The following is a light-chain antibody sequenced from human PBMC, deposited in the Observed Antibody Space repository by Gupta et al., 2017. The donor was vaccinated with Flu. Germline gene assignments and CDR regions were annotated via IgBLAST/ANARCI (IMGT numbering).Light chain of an antibody. CDR1: QDISNH. CDR3: QQYDDLPLT. J-gene: IGKJ4*01. Sequence: DIQMTQSPSSLSASVGDRVTITCQASQDISNHLNWYQQKPGKAPKVLIYEASKLETGVPSRFRGTGFGTEFALTISFLQPDDIATYYCQQYDDLPLTFGGGTKVEI. V-gene: IGKV1-33*01. CDR2: EAS.